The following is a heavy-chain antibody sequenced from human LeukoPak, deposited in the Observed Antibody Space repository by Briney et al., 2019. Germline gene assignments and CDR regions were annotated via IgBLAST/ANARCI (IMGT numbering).Heavy chain of an antibody. Sequence: GGSLRLSCSASGFTFSSYAMHWVRQAPGKGLEYVSAISSNGGSTYYADSVKGRFTISRDNSKNTLYLQMNSLRAEDTAVYYCARPIKDYGGNNYLDYWGQGTLVTVSS. CDR3: ARPIKDYGGNNYLDY. D-gene: IGHD4-23*01. V-gene: IGHV3-64*04. CDR2: ISSNGGST. J-gene: IGHJ4*02. CDR1: GFTFSSYA.